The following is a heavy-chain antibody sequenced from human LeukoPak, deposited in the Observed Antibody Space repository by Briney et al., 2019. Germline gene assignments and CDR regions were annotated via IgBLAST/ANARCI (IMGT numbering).Heavy chain of an antibody. CDR2: ISRRSSDI. Sequence: GGSLRLSCAASGSTFLNYGMNWVRQAPGKGLEWVSFISRRSSDIYYADSLKGRFTISRDNAKNSLYLQMNSLRAEDTAVYYCARDGSTLIVDMPFDYWGQGTLVTVSS. CDR3: ARDGSTLIVDMPFDY. V-gene: IGHV3-21*01. D-gene: IGHD3-22*01. J-gene: IGHJ4*02. CDR1: GSTFLNYG.